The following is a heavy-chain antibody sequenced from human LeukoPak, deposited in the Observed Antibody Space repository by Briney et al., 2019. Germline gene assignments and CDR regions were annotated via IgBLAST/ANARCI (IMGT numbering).Heavy chain of an antibody. CDR1: GFTFSSYW. J-gene: IGHJ4*02. V-gene: IGHV3-74*01. D-gene: IGHD6-25*01. Sequence: GGSLRLSCAASGFTFSSYWMHWVRHPPGKGVVWVSRINSDGSRTSYADSVKGRFTISRDNAKNTLYLQMNSLRAEDTAVYYCVSRPLTAEDYWGQGTLVTVSS. CDR2: INSDGSRT. CDR3: VSRPLTAEDY.